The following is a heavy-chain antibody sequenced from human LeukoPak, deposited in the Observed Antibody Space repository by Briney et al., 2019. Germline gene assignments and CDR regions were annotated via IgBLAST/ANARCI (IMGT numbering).Heavy chain of an antibody. CDR1: GFTFSSYA. CDR2: ISGSGGST. Sequence: GGSLRLSCAASGFTFSSYAMSWVRQAPGKGLEWVSAISGSGGSTYYADSVKGRFTISRDNSKNTLYLQMNSLRAEDTAVYYCAKDRRFGTAMVWYMFGYWGQGTLVTVSS. D-gene: IGHD5-18*01. J-gene: IGHJ4*02. CDR3: AKDRRFGTAMVWYMFGY. V-gene: IGHV3-23*01.